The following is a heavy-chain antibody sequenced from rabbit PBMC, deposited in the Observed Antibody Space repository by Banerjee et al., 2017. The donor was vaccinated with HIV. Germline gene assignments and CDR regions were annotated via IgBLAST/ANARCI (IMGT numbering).Heavy chain of an antibody. CDR2: IDVGSSDFT. J-gene: IGHJ6*01. CDR1: GVSFSFNNY. CDR3: ARAANTIGYSSGL. V-gene: IGHV1S45*01. D-gene: IGHD5-1*01. Sequence: QEKLVESGGGLVQPEGSLTLTCTASGVSFSFNNYMCWVRQAPGKGLEWIGCIDVGSSDFTYFAAWAKGRFTISKASSTSVTLQMTSLTVADTATYWCARAANTIGYSSGLWGPGTLVTVS.